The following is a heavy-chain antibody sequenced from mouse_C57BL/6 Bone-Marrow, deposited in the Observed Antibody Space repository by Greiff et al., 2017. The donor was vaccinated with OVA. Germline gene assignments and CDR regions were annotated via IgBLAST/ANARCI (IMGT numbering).Heavy chain of an antibody. V-gene: IGHV1-81*01. D-gene: IGHD2-3*01. CDR2: IYPRSGNT. CDR3: DRSDGYYGFAY. CDR1: GYTFTSYG. J-gene: IGHJ3*01. Sequence: VQLQQSGAELARPGASVKLSCKASGYTFTSYGISWVKQRPGQGLEWIGEIYPRSGNTYYNEKFKGKATLTADKSSSTAYMELRSLTSEDSAVYFCDRSDGYYGFAYWGQGTLVTVSA.